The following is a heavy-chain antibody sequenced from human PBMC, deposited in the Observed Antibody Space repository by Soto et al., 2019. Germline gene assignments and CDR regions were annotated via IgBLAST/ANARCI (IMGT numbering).Heavy chain of an antibody. J-gene: IGHJ6*02. D-gene: IGHD1-26*01. V-gene: IGHV1-24*01. CDR1: GSTLTELS. CDR3: ATCEGVRATSYYYGMDV. Sequence: APEKVYCKVSGSTLTELSMHWVRQAPGKGLEWMGGFDPEDGETIYAQKFQGRVTMTEDTSTDTAYMELSSLRSEDTAVYYCATCEGVRATSYYYGMDVWGQGTTVTGSS. CDR2: FDPEDGET.